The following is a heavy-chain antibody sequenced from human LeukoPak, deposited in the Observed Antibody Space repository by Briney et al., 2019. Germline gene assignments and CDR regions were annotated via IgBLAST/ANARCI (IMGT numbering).Heavy chain of an antibody. J-gene: IGHJ5*02. CDR2: NSAYNGNT. Sequence: GSVKVSCKASGYTFTSYGISWVRQAPGQGLEWMGWNSAYNGNTNYAQKLQGRVTMTTDTSTSTAYMELRSLRSDDTAVYYCARVRAVADWFDPWGQGTLVTVSS. V-gene: IGHV1-18*01. CDR1: GYTFTSYG. CDR3: ARVRAVADWFDP. D-gene: IGHD6-19*01.